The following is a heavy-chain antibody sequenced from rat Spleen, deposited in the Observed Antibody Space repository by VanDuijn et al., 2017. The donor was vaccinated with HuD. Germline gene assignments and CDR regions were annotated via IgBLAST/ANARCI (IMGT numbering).Heavy chain of an antibody. CDR3: ARSYVGYTQHWFAY. CDR2: KRYTGDT. CDR1: GFSLSSYN. D-gene: IGHD1-11*01. V-gene: IGHV2-63*01. J-gene: IGHJ3*01. Sequence: QVQLXESGPGLVQPSQTLSLTCTVSGFSLSSYNVHWVRQPPGKVLEWMGRKRYTGDTSYNSALKSRLTISRDPSKHQVFLKMTSLQTDDTGTYCCARSYVGYTQHWFAYWGQGTLVTVSS.